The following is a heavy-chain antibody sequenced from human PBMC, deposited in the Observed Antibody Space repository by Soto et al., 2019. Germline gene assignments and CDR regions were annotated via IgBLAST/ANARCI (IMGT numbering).Heavy chain of an antibody. J-gene: IGHJ4*02. CDR1: GCTFSSYA. CDR2: IIPIFGTA. CDR3: ARGIVVVTGAPLDY. V-gene: IGHV1-69*01. Sequence: QVQLVQSGTEVKKPGSSVKVSCKASGCTFSSYAISWVRQAPGQGLEWMGGIIPIFGTANYAQKFQGRVTITADESTSTAYMELSSLRSEDTAVDYCARGIVVVTGAPLDYCGQGTLVTVSS. D-gene: IGHD2-21*02.